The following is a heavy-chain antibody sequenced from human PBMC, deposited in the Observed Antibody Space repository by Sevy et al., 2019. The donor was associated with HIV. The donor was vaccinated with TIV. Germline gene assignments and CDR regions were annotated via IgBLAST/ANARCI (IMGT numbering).Heavy chain of an antibody. V-gene: IGHV4-59*01. CDR3: ARGGAVAGLDY. CDR2: IHYSGST. Sequence: SETLSLTCIVSGGSISSYYWSWIRQPPGKGLEWIGYIHYSGSTNYNPSLKSRVTISVDTSKNQFSLMLSSVTAADTAVYYCARGGAVAGLDYWVQGTLVTVSS. J-gene: IGHJ4*02. D-gene: IGHD6-19*01. CDR1: GGSISSYY.